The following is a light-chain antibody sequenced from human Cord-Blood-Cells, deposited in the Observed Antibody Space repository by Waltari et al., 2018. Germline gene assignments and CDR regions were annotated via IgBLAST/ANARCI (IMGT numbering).Light chain of an antibody. V-gene: IGLV2-23*01. CDR2: GGS. CDR3: CSYAGSSTWV. Sequence: QSALTQPASVSGSPGQSITISCTGTSSDVGSYNLVSCYQQHPGKAPKLMIYGGSKRPSGVSSRFSGSMSGNTASLTISGLQAEDEADYYCCSYAGSSTWVFGGGTKLTVL. CDR1: SSDVGSYNL. J-gene: IGLJ3*02.